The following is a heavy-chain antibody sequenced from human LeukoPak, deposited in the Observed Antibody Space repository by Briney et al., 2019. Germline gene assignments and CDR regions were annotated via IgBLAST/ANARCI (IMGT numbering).Heavy chain of an antibody. CDR1: GFTFSSYS. D-gene: IGHD3-10*01. J-gene: IGHJ6*03. CDR3: ARGVHYYGSGSKKYYYYYMDV. Sequence: GGSLRLSCAASGFTFSSYSMNWVRQAPGKGLEWVAVISYDGSNKYYADSVKGRFTISRDNSKNTLYLQMNSLRAEDTAVYYCARGVHYYGSGSKKYYYYYMDVWGKGTTVTVSS. V-gene: IGHV3-30*03. CDR2: ISYDGSNK.